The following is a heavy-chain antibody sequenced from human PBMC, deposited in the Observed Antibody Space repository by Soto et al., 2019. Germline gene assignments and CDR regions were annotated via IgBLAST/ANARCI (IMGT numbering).Heavy chain of an antibody. J-gene: IGHJ4*02. CDR2: INHSGST. D-gene: IGHD6-13*01. CDR1: GGSFSGYY. CDR3: ARDGSSNSFDD. Sequence: QVQLQQWGAGLLKPSETLSLTCAVYGGSFSGYYWSWIRQPPGKGLEWIGEINHSGSTNYNPSLKSRVTISVDTSKNQSSMKLSSVTAADTAVYYCARDGSSNSFDDWGQGTLVTVSS. V-gene: IGHV4-34*01.